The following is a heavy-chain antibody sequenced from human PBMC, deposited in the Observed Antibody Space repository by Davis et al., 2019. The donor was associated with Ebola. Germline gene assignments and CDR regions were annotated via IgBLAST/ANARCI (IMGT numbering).Heavy chain of an antibody. V-gene: IGHV1-18*01. J-gene: IGHJ5*02. CDR1: AYTFTSYG. CDR3: ARGITMVRGVDWFDP. Sequence: ASVKVSCKASAYTFTSYGITWVRQAPGQGLEWMGWISAYNGNTNYAQKLQGRVTMTTDTSTSTAYMELRSLRSDDTAVYYCARGITMVRGVDWFDPWGQGTLVTVSS. CDR2: ISAYNGNT. D-gene: IGHD3-10*01.